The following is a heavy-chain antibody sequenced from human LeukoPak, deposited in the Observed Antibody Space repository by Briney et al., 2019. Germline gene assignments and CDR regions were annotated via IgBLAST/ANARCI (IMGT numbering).Heavy chain of an antibody. D-gene: IGHD4-17*01. V-gene: IGHV4-59*11. Sequence: SPTLSLTCTVSGGSISSLYCDCIRLPPGKGLEWIGYIYRSGITNYKPSLKRRVTISLDTSKNQFSLKLSSVTAADTAVYYCARFTVTTVAFGYWGQGTLVTVSS. CDR2: IYRSGIT. J-gene: IGHJ4*02. CDR1: GGSISSLY. CDR3: ARFTVTTVAFGY.